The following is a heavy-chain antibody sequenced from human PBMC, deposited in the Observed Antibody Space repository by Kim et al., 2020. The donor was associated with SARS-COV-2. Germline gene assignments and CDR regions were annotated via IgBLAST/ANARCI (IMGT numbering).Heavy chain of an antibody. D-gene: IGHD6-6*01. CDR1: GLTFSNYN. CDR3: ALEYSSTSPLYYYGMGV. CDR2: ISSSSRTI. J-gene: IGHJ6*01. V-gene: IGHV3-48*02. Sequence: GGSLRLSCAASGLTFSNYNMNWVRQAPGKGLEWISYISSSSRTIQYADSVKGRFTISRDNAKNSLYLQMYNLRDEDTAVYYCALEYSSTSPLYYYGMGV.